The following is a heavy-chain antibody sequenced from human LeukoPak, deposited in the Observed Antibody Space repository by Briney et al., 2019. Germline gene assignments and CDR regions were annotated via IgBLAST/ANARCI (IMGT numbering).Heavy chain of an antibody. Sequence: SETLSLTCTVSDGSITNYDWSWVRQPPGKGLEFIGHVHYSGTANYNPSLRSRVTISIDTSKKHFFLKLKSVAAADTAVYYCARGYGDFRVEGRYFHSWGQGALVTVSS. J-gene: IGHJ4*02. CDR2: VHYSGTA. V-gene: IGHV4-59*01. CDR1: DGSITNYD. CDR3: ARGYGDFRVEGRYFHS. D-gene: IGHD4-17*01.